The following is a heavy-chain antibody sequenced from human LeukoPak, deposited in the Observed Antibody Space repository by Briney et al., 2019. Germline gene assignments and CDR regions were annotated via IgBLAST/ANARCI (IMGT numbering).Heavy chain of an antibody. CDR2: INHSGST. CDR1: GGSFSVYY. V-gene: IGHV4-34*01. J-gene: IGHJ4*02. D-gene: IGHD5-18*01. Sequence: PSETLSLTCAVYGGSFSVYYWSWIRQPPGKGLEWIGEINHSGSTNYNPSLKSRVTISVDTSKNQFSLKLSSVTAADTAVYYCARRRGYSYGLDYWGQGTLVTVSS. CDR3: ARRRGYSYGLDY.